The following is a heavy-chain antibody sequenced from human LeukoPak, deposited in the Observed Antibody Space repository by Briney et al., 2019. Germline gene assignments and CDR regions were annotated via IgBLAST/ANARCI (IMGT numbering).Heavy chain of an antibody. CDR3: AREGDYYDSSGYYSYYYYYMDV. V-gene: IGHV3-30*03. D-gene: IGHD3-22*01. Sequence: GGSLRLSCAASGFTLITYWMTWVRQAPGKGLEWVAVISYDGSNKYYADSVKGRFTISRDNSKNTLYLQMNSLRAEDTAVYYCAREGDYYDSSGYYSYYYYYMDVWGKGTTVTVSS. CDR2: ISYDGSNK. J-gene: IGHJ6*03. CDR1: GFTLITYW.